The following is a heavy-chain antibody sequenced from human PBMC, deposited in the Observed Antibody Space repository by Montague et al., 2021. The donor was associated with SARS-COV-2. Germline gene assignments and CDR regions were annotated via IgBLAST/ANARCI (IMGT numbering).Heavy chain of an antibody. D-gene: IGHD1-26*01. J-gene: IGHJ4*02. CDR2: IYGGDEK. V-gene: IGHV2-5*05. Sequence: PALVTPTQTLTLTCTFSGFSLNTPEVAVGWIRRPPGKALEWLALIYGGDEKRYGPSLQSRLTITRDTSKSQVVLTMTNMDPVDTATYFCAHRFASFFDYWGQGILATVSS. CDR1: GFSLNTPEVA. CDR3: AHRFASFFDY.